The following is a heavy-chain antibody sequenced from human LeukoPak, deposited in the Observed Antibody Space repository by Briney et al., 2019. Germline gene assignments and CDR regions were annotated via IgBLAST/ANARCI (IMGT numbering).Heavy chain of an antibody. CDR3: ARPGIAAAGRGGFDL. CDR1: GGSISSYY. J-gene: IGHJ2*01. CDR2: IYYSGST. Sequence: SEILSLTCTVSGGSISSYYWSWIRQPPGKGLEWIGYIYYSGSTNYNPSLKSRVTISVDTSKNQFSLKLSSVTAADTAVYYCARPGIAAAGRGGFDLWGRGTLVTVSS. D-gene: IGHD6-13*01. V-gene: IGHV4-59*08.